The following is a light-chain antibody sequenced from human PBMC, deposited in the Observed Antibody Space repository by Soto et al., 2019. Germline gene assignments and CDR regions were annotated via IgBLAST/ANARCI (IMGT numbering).Light chain of an antibody. Sequence: QSALTQPASVSGSPGRSITISCTGTSSDIGGYNYVSWFQQHPGKAPKLMISDVSNRPSGASNRFSGSKSGNTASLTISGFQAEDEADYYCSSYTSGSTFYVFGTGTKVTVL. CDR2: DVS. CDR1: SSDIGGYNY. CDR3: SSYTSGSTFYV. J-gene: IGLJ1*01. V-gene: IGLV2-14*01.